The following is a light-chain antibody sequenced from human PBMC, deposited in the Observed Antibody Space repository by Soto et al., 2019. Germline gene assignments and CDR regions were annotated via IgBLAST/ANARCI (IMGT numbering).Light chain of an antibody. CDR1: QSVNNNY. V-gene: IGKV3-20*01. Sequence: EILLTQSPGTLSLSPGERAILSCRASQSVNNNYLAWYQQTPGQAPRLLIYGASRRATGIPDRFSGSGSETDFTLTISRLEPEDFAVYYCQQYGRSPRTFGQGTKLEIK. J-gene: IGKJ2*01. CDR3: QQYGRSPRT. CDR2: GAS.